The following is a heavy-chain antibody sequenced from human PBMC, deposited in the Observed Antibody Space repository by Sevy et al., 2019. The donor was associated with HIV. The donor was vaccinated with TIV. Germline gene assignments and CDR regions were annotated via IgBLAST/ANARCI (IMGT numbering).Heavy chain of an antibody. CDR3: ARIAETWFGELLDQFHYYYYYMDV. CDR2: IYYSGST. CDR1: SGSISSYY. D-gene: IGHD3-10*01. Sequence: SETLSLTCTVSSGSISSYYWSWIRQPPGKGLEWIGYIYYSGSTNYNPSLKSRVTISVDTSKNQFSLKLSSVTAADTAVYYCARIAETWFGELLDQFHYYYYYMDVWGKGTTVTVSS. V-gene: IGHV4-59*01. J-gene: IGHJ6*03.